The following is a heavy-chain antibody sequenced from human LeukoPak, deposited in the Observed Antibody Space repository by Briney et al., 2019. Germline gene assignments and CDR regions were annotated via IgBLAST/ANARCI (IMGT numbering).Heavy chain of an antibody. CDR2: VGRSGVDT. CDR3: VKHSGGVYGNSDS. Sequence: GGSLRLSCVASGFTFSSYAVSWFRQAPGKGLEWVSTVGRSGVDTYYADSVWGRFTISKDSSKNTLQMNSLSAEDTAIYYCVKHSGGVYGNSDSWGQGILVTVS. CDR1: GFTFSSYA. D-gene: IGHD1-1*01. J-gene: IGHJ4*02. V-gene: IGHV3-23*01.